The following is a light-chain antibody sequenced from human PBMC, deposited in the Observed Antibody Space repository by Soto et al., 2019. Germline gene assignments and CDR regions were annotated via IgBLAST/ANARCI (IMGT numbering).Light chain of an antibody. Sequence: QSVLTQPPSVSAAPGQKVTISCSGANSNIGNNYVSWYQQFPGTAPKLLIYDNNKRPSGIPDRFSGSKSGTSATLCITGLQTGGEADFYCAAWDNSLSAVLFGGGTKVTVL. V-gene: IGLV1-51*01. CDR2: DNN. CDR3: AAWDNSLSAVL. J-gene: IGLJ2*01. CDR1: NSNIGNNY.